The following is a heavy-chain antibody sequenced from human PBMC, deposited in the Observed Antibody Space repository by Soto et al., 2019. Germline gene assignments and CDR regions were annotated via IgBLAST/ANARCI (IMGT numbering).Heavy chain of an antibody. D-gene: IGHD3-10*01. CDR3: ARDLYRGFGEKSAGY. CDR1: GFTFNTYA. CDR2: VSGSGGST. J-gene: IGHJ4*02. Sequence: EVQLLESGGGLIQPGESLRLSCAASGFTFNTYAMNWVRQAPGKGLEWVSVVSGSGGSTYYSDSVKGRFTISRDNSRSTLYLQMNRLRAEDTAVYYCARDLYRGFGEKSAGYWGQGTLVTVSS. V-gene: IGHV3-23*01.